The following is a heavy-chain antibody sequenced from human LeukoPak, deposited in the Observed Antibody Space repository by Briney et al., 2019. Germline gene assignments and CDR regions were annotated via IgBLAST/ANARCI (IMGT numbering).Heavy chain of an antibody. CDR2: IYSGGST. CDR3: ARVILWFGSLGYFDY. V-gene: IGHV3-53*01. J-gene: IGHJ4*02. Sequence: PGGSLRLSCAASGFTVSSNYMSWVRQAPGKGLEWVSVIYSGGSTYYADSVKGRFTISRDNSKNTLYLQMNSLRAEDTAVYYCARVILWFGSLGYFDYWGQGTLVTVSS. D-gene: IGHD3-10*01. CDR1: GFTVSSNY.